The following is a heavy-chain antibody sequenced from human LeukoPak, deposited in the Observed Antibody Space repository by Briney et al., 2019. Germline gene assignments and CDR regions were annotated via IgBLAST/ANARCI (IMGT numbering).Heavy chain of an antibody. CDR3: ARDGVPTKNWFDP. D-gene: IGHD3-3*01. Sequence: SETLSLTCTVSGGSISSSSYYWGWLRQPPGKGLEWIGSIYYSGSTYYNPSLKSRVTISVDTSKNQFSLRLSSVTAADTAVYYCARDGVPTKNWFDPWGQGTLVTVSS. CDR1: GGSISSSSYY. V-gene: IGHV4-39*01. J-gene: IGHJ5*02. CDR2: IYYSGST.